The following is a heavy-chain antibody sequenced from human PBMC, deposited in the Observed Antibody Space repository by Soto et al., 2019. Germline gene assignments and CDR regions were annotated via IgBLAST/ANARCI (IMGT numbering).Heavy chain of an antibody. CDR1: GFIFSTNG. J-gene: IGHJ4*02. CDR2: MSYDGSDT. V-gene: IGHV3-30*02. D-gene: IGHD3-10*02. CDR3: TIVRVADSALDH. Sequence: GGSLRLSCVGSGFIFSTNGLHWVRQTPGKGLECVAFMSYDGSDTFYADSVKGRFTISRDNSKNTLFLHMSNLRAEDTAMYYCTIVRVADSALDHWGQGTLVTVYS.